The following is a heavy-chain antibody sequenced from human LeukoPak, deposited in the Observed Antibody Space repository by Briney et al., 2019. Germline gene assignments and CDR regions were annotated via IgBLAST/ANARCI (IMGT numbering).Heavy chain of an antibody. CDR3: ATHPPKVCTGGSCTDY. CDR1: GGSISTSSYY. Sequence: SETLSLTCTVSGGSISTSSYYWGWIRQPPGKGLEWIGNMYYSGTTYYDPPLKSRVTMSVDTSKNQFSLRLTSVAAADTAVYYCATHPPKVCTGGSCTDYWGQGTLVTVSS. D-gene: IGHD2-15*01. V-gene: IGHV4-39*01. CDR2: MYYSGTT. J-gene: IGHJ4*02.